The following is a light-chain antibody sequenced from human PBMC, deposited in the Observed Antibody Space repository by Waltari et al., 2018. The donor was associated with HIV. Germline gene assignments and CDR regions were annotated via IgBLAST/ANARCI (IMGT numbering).Light chain of an antibody. Sequence: QSVLTQPPSVSAAPGPTVTIPCPGRSSNIGSNFVSWYQQLPGTAPKLLIYDNNKRPSGISDRFSGSKSGTSATLGITGLQTGDEAEYYCGTRDTSLSAVVFGGGTKLTVL. CDR2: DNN. CDR1: SSNIGSNF. CDR3: GTRDTSLSAVV. V-gene: IGLV1-51*01. J-gene: IGLJ2*01.